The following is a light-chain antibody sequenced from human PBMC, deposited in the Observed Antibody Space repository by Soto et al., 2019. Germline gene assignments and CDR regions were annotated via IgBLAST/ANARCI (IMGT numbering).Light chain of an antibody. CDR3: QQLKSNLIT. Sequence: DIQMTQSPSSLSASVGDRVTITCRASQSISSYLNWYQQKPGKAPKLLIYAASTLQSGVPSRFSGSGSGTEFTLTISSLQPEDFATYYCQQLKSNLITFGQGTRLEL. CDR2: AAS. V-gene: IGKV1-9*01. CDR1: QSISSY. J-gene: IGKJ5*01.